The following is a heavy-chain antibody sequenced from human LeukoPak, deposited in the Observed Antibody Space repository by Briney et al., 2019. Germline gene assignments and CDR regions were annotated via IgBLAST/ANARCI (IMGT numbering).Heavy chain of an antibody. CDR3: ARGGSKQWLVDDS. J-gene: IGHJ4*02. CDR1: AGSVSGYY. CDR2: IHFSGST. V-gene: IGHV4-59*02. Sequence: SETLSPTCTVSAGSVSGYYWSWIRQPPGKGLEWIGYIHFSGSTNYNPSLKSRVTISVDTSKNQFSLKLSSVTAADTAIYYCARGGSKQWLVDDSWGQGTLVTVSS. D-gene: IGHD6-19*01.